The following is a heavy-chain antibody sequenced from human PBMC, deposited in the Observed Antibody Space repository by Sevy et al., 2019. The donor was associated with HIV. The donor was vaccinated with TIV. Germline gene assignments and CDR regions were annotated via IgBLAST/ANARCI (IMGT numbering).Heavy chain of an antibody. CDR2: INNSSRFI. J-gene: IGHJ4*02. CDR1: GFTFSDYY. V-gene: IGHV3-11*06. CDR3: ARGKVLFDY. Sequence: WGSLRLSCAASGFTFSDYYMSWIRQAPGKGPEWVSYINNSSRFINYVKSVKGRFTISRDNAKNSLYLQMNSLRAEDTAVYYCARGKVLFDYWGQGTLVTVSS.